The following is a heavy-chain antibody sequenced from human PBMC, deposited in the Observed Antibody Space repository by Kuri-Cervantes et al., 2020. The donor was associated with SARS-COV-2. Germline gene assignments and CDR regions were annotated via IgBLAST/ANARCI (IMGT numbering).Heavy chain of an antibody. V-gene: IGHV1-69*13. CDR2: IIPIFGTA. D-gene: IGHD2-21*02. CDR3: AREGQPLVTMTRFYLFDY. Sequence: SVKVSCKASGGTFSSYAISWVRQAPGQGLEWMGGIIPIFGTANYAQKFQGRVTITADESTSTAYMGLSSLTSEDTAIYYCAREGQPLVTMTRFYLFDYWGQGTLVTVSS. CDR1: GGTFSSYA. J-gene: IGHJ4*02.